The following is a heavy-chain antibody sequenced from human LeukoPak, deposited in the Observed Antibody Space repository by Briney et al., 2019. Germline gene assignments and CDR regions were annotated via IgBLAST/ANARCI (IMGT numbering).Heavy chain of an antibody. V-gene: IGHV3-48*03. CDR2: ISSSGSTI. Sequence: GGSLRLSCAASGFTFSSYEMNWVRQAPGKGLEWVSYISSSGSTIYYADSVKGRFTISRDNAKNSLYLQMNSLRAEDTAVYYCAKDPSSGWYMSAAFDIWGQGTMVTVSS. CDR3: AKDPSSGWYMSAAFDI. D-gene: IGHD6-19*01. J-gene: IGHJ3*02. CDR1: GFTFSSYE.